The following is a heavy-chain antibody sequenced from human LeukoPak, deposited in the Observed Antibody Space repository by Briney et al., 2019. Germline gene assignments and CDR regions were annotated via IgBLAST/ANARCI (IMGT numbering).Heavy chain of an antibody. CDR3: ARYGYSYATDG. J-gene: IGHJ6*02. CDR2: ISSGSGYI. CDR1: GFTFNTYS. Sequence: GGSLRLSCAASGFTFNTYSMNWVRQAPGKGLEWVSSISSGSGYIYYADSVKGRFTISRDNAKNSLYLQMNSLRAEDTAVYYCARYGYSYATDGWGQGTTVTVSS. V-gene: IGHV3-21*01. D-gene: IGHD5-18*01.